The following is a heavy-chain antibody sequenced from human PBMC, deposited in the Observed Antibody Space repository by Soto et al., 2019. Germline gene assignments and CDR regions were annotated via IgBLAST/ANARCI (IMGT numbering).Heavy chain of an antibody. J-gene: IGHJ4*02. D-gene: IGHD5-12*01. Sequence: EVQLVESGGGLVQPGGSLRLSCAASGFTFGSDWMSWVRQAPGKGLEGVANINQGGGEIYYVDSVKGRFTISRDNAKNSLYLQMNTLRAEDTAVYYCAMATSVSIFWGQGTLVTVPS. V-gene: IGHV3-7*01. CDR3: AMATSVSIF. CDR1: GFTFGSDW. CDR2: INQGGGEI.